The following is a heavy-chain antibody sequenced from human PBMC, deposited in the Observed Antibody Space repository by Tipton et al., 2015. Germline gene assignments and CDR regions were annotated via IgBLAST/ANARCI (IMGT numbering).Heavy chain of an antibody. D-gene: IGHD2-21*02. CDR3: ARQRDDYFDL. J-gene: IGHJ4*02. V-gene: IGHV5-51*01. Sequence: VQLVQSGAEVKKPGESLTISCKTSGYRFTKSWIGWVRQMSGKGLEWMGSIYPDDSDTRYSPSFQGQVTISADKSISTAYLQWSSLRASDSAMFYCARQRDDYFDLWGQGTLVTVSS. CDR1: GYRFTKSW. CDR2: IYPDDSDT.